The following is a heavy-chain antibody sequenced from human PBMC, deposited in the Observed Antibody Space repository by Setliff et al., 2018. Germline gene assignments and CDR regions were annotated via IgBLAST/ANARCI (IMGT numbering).Heavy chain of an antibody. CDR2: MNPNSGNT. J-gene: IGHJ4*02. CDR3: ARRVGSVGIQLPDY. D-gene: IGHD5-18*01. V-gene: IGHV1-8*02. Sequence: ASVKVSCKASGYTFTSYDTNWVRQATGQGLEWMGWMNPNSGNTGYAQKFQGRVTMTRNTSISTAYMELSSPRSEDTAVYYCARRVGSVGIQLPDYWGQGTLVTVSS. CDR1: GYTFTSYD.